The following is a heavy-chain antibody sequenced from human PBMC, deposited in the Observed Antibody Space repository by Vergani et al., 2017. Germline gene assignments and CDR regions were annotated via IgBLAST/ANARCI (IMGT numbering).Heavy chain of an antibody. J-gene: IGHJ5*02. V-gene: IGHV1-2*02. Sequence: QVQLVQSGAEVKKPGASVKVSCKASGYTFTGYYMHWVRQAPGQGLELMRWINPNSGGTNYARKFQGRVTMTRDTSISTAYMELNRLRSDDTAVYYCARDTDSSGWYNWFDPWGQGTLVTVSS. D-gene: IGHD6-19*01. CDR3: ARDTDSSGWYNWFDP. CDR2: INPNSGGT. CDR1: GYTFTGYY.